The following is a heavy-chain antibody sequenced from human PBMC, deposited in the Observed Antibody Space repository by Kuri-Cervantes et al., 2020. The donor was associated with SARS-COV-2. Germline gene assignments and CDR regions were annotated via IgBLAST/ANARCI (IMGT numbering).Heavy chain of an antibody. CDR1: GYSISSGYY. J-gene: IGHJ4*02. D-gene: IGHD7-27*01. CDR2: IYHSGCT. V-gene: IGHV4-38-2*01. Sequence: SETLSLTCAVSGYSISSGYYWGWIRQPPGKGLEWIGSIYHSGCTYYNPSLKSRVTISVDTSKNQFSLKLSSVTAAGTAVYYCARLRAGDFGLAYYFDYWGQGTLVTVSS. CDR3: ARLRAGDFGLAYYFDY.